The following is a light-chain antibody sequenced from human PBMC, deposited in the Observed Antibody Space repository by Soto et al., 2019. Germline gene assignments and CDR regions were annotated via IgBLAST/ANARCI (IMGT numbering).Light chain of an antibody. CDR3: QQYNNWPRAT. CDR2: RTS. CDR1: QSISSN. Sequence: EILMTQYPATLSVSPGERATLSCRASQSISSNLAWYQQKPGQAPRLLMFRTSSRATGFPARFSGSGSGTEFNLTISSLQSEDFGVYYCQQYNNWPRATFGGGTKVDIK. J-gene: IGKJ4*01. V-gene: IGKV3-15*01.